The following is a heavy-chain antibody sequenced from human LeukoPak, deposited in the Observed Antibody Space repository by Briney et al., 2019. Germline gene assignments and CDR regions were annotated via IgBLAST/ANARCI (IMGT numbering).Heavy chain of an antibody. CDR1: GFTFSDYY. CDR3: ARGRLRYFDWALGY. CDR2: ISSSSSTI. J-gene: IGHJ4*02. D-gene: IGHD3-9*01. Sequence: PGGSLRLSCAASGFTFSDYYMSWIRQAPGKGLEWVSYISSSSSTIYYADSVKGRSTISRDNAKNSLYLQMNSLRAEDTAVYYCARGRLRYFDWALGYWGQGTLVTVSS. V-gene: IGHV3-11*04.